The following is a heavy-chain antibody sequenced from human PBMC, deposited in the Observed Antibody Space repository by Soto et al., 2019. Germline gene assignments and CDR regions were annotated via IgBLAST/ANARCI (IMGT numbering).Heavy chain of an antibody. CDR2: INPSGGST. J-gene: IGHJ6*02. V-gene: IGHV1-46*01. D-gene: IGHD6-13*01. CDR3: ARGAAAGYYYYYDMDV. CDR1: GYTFTSYY. Sequence: GASVKVSCKASGYTFTSYYMHWVRQAPGQGLEWMGIINPSGGSTSYAQKFQGRVTMTRDTSTSTVYMELSSLRSEDTAVYYCARGAAAGYYYYYDMDVWGQGTTVTVSS.